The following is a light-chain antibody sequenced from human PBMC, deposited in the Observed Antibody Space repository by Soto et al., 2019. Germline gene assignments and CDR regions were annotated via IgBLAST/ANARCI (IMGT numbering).Light chain of an antibody. CDR1: QYITIY. CDR2: DAS. J-gene: IGKJ1*01. V-gene: IGKV3-11*01. Sequence: ELVLTQSPATLSLSPGERATLSCRASQYITIYLAWYQQQPGQAPRRLIYDASNSATGSTASFSGSGSGTEFTLTISSLQSEDFSVYYCQQRSDWPWTFGQGTKVDI. CDR3: QQRSDWPWT.